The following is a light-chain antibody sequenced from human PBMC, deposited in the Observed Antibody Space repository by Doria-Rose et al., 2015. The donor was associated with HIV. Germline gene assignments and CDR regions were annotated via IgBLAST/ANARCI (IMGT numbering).Light chain of an antibody. CDR1: QSFSSTY. V-gene: IGKV3-20*01. CDR2: DGS. Sequence: EIVLTQPPGTLSLPPGERATLSCRASQSFSSTYLAWYQQNPGQAHSLLIYDGSTRSTGIPDRFSASGSGTDFTLTISRLEPEDFALYCCHQYGTSWTFGQGTKVEI. J-gene: IGKJ1*01. CDR3: HQYGTSWT.